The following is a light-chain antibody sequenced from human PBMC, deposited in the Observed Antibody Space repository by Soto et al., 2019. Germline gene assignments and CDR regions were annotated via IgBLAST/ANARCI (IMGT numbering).Light chain of an antibody. Sequence: QSALTQPRSVSGSPGQSVTISCTGTSSDVGGYNYVSWYQQHPGKAPKLMIYDVSKRPSGVPDRFSGSKSGNTASLTISGLQAEDEAHYYCCSSAGSYTSVFGGGTNLTVL. CDR2: DVS. CDR3: CSSAGSYTSV. CDR1: SSDVGGYNY. J-gene: IGLJ3*02. V-gene: IGLV2-11*01.